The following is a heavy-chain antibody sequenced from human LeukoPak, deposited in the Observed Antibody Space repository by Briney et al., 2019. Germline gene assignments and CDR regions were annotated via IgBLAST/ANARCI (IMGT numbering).Heavy chain of an antibody. CDR1: GHALTDYH. CDR3: TRALGSDY. CDR2: INPNSGGT. J-gene: IGHJ4*02. D-gene: IGHD2-15*01. Sequence: GASVKVSCKASGHALTDYHMYCVRQAPGQGLEWKGWINPNSGGTNYAQKFQGRVTMTRDTSITTAYMELSSLRSDDTAMYYCTRALGSDYWGQGTLVTVSS. V-gene: IGHV1-2*02.